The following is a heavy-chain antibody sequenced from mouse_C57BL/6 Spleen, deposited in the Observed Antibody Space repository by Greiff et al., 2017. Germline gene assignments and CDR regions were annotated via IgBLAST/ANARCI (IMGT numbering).Heavy chain of an antibody. V-gene: IGHV14-4*01. CDR1: GFNIKDDY. CDR3: TAPSRVTTGY. Sequence: VQLQQSGAELVRPGASVKLSCTASGFNIKDDYMHWVKQRPEQGLEWIGWIDPENGDTEYASKFQGKATITADTSSNTAYLQLSSLTSEDTAVYYCTAPSRVTTGYWGQGTTLTVSS. J-gene: IGHJ2*01. CDR2: IDPENGDT. D-gene: IGHD2-9*01.